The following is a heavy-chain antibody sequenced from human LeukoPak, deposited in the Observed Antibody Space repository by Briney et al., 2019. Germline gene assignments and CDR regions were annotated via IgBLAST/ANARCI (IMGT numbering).Heavy chain of an antibody. J-gene: IGHJ4*02. V-gene: IGHV4-34*01. Sequence: SETLSLTCAVYGGSFSGYYWSWIRQPPGKGLEWIGEINHSGSTNYNPSLKSRVTISVDTSKNQFSLELTSVTATDTAVYYCARGVYGSQDYWGQGTLVTVSS. CDR1: GGSFSGYY. CDR2: INHSGST. D-gene: IGHD1-26*01. CDR3: ARGVYGSQDY.